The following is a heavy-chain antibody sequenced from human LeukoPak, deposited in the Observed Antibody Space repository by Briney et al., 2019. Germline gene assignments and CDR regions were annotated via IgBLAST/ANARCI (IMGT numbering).Heavy chain of an antibody. V-gene: IGHV3-7*01. CDR3: VRDSRSPGDY. Sequence: GGSLGLSCAASGFIFSRYWMSWVRQAPGKGLEWVANIKEDGSEKSYVDSVKGRFTISRDKAKNSLYLQMSSLRAEDTAVYYCVRDSRSPGDYWGQGTLVTVSS. D-gene: IGHD2-15*01. CDR1: GFIFSRYW. CDR2: IKEDGSEK. J-gene: IGHJ4*02.